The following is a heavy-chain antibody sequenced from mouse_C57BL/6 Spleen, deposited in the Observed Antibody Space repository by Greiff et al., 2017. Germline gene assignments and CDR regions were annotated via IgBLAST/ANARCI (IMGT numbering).Heavy chain of an antibody. CDR3: TRCHNYYGSSPTGFAY. V-gene: IGHV1-15*01. J-gene: IGHJ3*01. CDR1: GYTFTDYE. CDR2: IDPETGGT. D-gene: IGHD1-1*01. Sequence: QVQLLQSGAELVRPGASVTLSCTASGYTFTDYEMHWVRQTPVHGLEWIGAIDPETGGTAYNQKFKGKAILTADKSSSTAYMELHSLTSEDSADYYGTRCHNYYGSSPTGFAYWGQGTLVTVSA.